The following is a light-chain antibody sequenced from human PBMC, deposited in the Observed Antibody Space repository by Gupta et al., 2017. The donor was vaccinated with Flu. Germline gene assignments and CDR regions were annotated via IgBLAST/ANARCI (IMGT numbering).Light chain of an antibody. Sequence: QSVLTQPPSASGTPGQRVTISCSGSNSNIGGGTVSWYQQLPATDTKLLIDSKNERPSGVMDRGLCDSTGKNASPLTIGVPSDKEADDYWGESGDSIDVLVFGAGTKFTVL. CDR3: GESGDSIDVLV. CDR2: SKN. V-gene: IGLV1-44*01. CDR1: NSNIGGGT. J-gene: IGLJ1*01.